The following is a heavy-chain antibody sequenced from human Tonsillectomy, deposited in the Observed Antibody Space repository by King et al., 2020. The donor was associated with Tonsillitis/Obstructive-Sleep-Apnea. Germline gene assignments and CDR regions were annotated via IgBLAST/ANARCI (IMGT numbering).Heavy chain of an antibody. CDR3: ARRGYSDLLALGGYSSFSLGMDV. V-gene: IGHV3-48*03. CDR2: ISSSGSTI. CDR1: GFAFSSYE. D-gene: IGHD5-12*01. J-gene: IGHJ6*02. Sequence: DVQLVESGGGLVQPGGSLRLSCAASGFAFSSYEMNWVRQAPGKGLEWVSYISSSGSTIYYADSVKGRFTISRDNAKNSLYLQMNSLRAEDTSVYYCARRGYSDLLALGGYSSFSLGMDVWGQGTTVTVSS.